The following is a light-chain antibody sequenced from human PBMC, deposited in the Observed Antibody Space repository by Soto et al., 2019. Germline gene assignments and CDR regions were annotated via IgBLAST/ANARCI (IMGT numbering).Light chain of an antibody. V-gene: IGLV1-40*01. CDR3: QSYDSSLSGVV. CDR1: SSNIGAGYD. CDR2: GNS. J-gene: IGLJ2*01. Sequence: QPVLTQPPSVSGAPGQRVTISCTGSSSNIGAGYDVHWYQQLPGTAPKLLIYGNSNQPSGVPDRISGSKSGTSASLAITGLQAEDEADYYCQSYDSSLSGVVFGGGTKLTVL.